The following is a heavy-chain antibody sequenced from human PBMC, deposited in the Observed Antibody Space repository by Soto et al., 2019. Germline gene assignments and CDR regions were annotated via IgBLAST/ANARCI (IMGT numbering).Heavy chain of an antibody. V-gene: IGHV1-3*01. CDR3: TRGGMTIYYCYDMDV. J-gene: IGHJ6*02. Sequence: ASVKVSCKASGYTFTKYAIHWVCQAPGQRLEWMGWIHAGNGNTKYSQKFQGRVTIIRDTTASTAYMELSSMRSEDTAVYYCTRGGMTIYYCYDMDVWGQGTTVTVSS. CDR2: IHAGNGNT. D-gene: IGHD4-17*01. CDR1: GYTFTKYA.